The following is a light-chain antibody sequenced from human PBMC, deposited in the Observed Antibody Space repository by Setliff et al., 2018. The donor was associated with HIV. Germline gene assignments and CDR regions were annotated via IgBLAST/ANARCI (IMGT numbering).Light chain of an antibody. CDR1: SSDVGGYNY. V-gene: IGLV2-14*01. CDR3: SSYTSSSIYV. J-gene: IGLJ1*01. CDR2: DVN. Sequence: HSALAQPASVSGSPGQSITISCTGTSSDVGGYNYVSWYQQHPGKAPKVMIYDVNKRPSRVSNRFSGSKSGNTASLTISGLQADDEADYYCSSYTSSSIYVFGTGTKVTVL.